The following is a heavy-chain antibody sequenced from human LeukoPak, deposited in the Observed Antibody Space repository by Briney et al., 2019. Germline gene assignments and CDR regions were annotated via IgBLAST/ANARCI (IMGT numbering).Heavy chain of an antibody. J-gene: IGHJ1*01. V-gene: IGHV3-30*03. CDR3: ARDLGSYYYHSSGSEYFQN. D-gene: IGHD3-22*01. CDR2: ISYDGSNK. Sequence: GRSLRLSCAASGFTFSSYGMHWVRQAPGKGLEWVAVISYDGSNKYYADSVKGRLTISRDNSKNTLYLQMSSLRAEDTAEYYCARDLGSYYYHSSGSEYFQNWGQGTLVTVSS. CDR1: GFTFSSYG.